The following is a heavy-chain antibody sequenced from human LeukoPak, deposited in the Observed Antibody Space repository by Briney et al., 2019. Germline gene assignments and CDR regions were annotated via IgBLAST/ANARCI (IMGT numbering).Heavy chain of an antibody. D-gene: IGHD3-22*01. CDR1: GGSISSSSYY. V-gene: IGHV4-39*07. CDR2: ILYDGNT. CDR3: ARINTFYYDSSKGFDY. Sequence: SETLSLTCTVFGGSISSSSYYWGWIRQPPGKGLEWIGNILYDGNTYYNPSLRSRVTISEDTSKNQSSLQLSSVTAADTAVYFCARINTFYYDSSKGFDYWGQGALVIVSS. J-gene: IGHJ4*02.